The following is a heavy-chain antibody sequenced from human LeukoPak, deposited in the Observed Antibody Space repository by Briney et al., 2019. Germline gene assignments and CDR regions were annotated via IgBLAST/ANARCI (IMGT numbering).Heavy chain of an antibody. CDR2: ISGSGGST. D-gene: IGHD3-10*01. CDR1: GFTFSSYA. J-gene: IGHJ6*02. CDR3: AKYGSGSFGMDV. Sequence: GGSLRLSCAASGFTFSSYAMSWVRQAPGKGLEWVSAISGSGGSTYYADSVKGRFTISRDNSKNTLYLQMNSLGAEDTAVYYCAKYGSGSFGMDVWGQGTTVTVSS. V-gene: IGHV3-23*01.